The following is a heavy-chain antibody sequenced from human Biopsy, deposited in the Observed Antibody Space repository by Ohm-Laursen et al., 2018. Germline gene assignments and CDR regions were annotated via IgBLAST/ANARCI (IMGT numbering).Heavy chain of an antibody. Sequence: SSVKVCKASGGAFTNYAINWVRQAPGHGLEWMGGIITVSETAGYAERFQGRVTITADVTTTTAYMDLSGLRSEDTAVYYCVAYPSSGFFENNDDFAMDVWGQGTTVIVSS. CDR3: VAYPSSGFFENNDDFAMDV. J-gene: IGHJ6*02. V-gene: IGHV1-69*01. CDR1: GGAFTNYA. D-gene: IGHD6-19*01. CDR2: IITVSETA.